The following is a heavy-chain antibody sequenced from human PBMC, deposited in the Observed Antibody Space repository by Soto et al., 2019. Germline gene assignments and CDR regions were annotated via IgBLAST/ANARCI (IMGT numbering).Heavy chain of an antibody. CDR3: AADTGDIEVVPATT. V-gene: IGHV3-21*04. CDR1: GLNFEKCS. Sequence: GGSLRLSCAASGLNFEKCSMNWVRQPPGKGPEWLASISPASTYIRYADSVKGRFTISRDNARDSLSLQMMSLRADDTAMYYCAADTGDIEVVPATTWGQGTLVTVSS. J-gene: IGHJ4*02. D-gene: IGHD2-15*01. CDR2: ISPASTYI.